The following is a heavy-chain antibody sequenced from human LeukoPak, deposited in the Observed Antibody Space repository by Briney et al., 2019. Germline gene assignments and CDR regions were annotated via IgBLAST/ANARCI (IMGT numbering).Heavy chain of an antibody. CDR1: CGSISSSSYY. Sequence: KTSETLSLTCTVSCGSISSSSYYWGWIRQPPGKGLEWIGSIYYSGSTYYNPSLKSRVTISVDTSKNQFSLKLSSVTAADTAVYYCARQSLIQPWSKWGQGTLVTVSS. D-gene: IGHD5-18*01. V-gene: IGHV4-39*01. J-gene: IGHJ4*02. CDR3: ARQSLIQPWSK. CDR2: IYYSGST.